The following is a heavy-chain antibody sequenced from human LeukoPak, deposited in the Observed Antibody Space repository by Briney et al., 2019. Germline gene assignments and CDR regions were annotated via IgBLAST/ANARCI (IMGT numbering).Heavy chain of an antibody. J-gene: IGHJ6*03. V-gene: IGHV3-23*01. CDR3: ARDPPYGGYYYYYFMDV. D-gene: IGHD4/OR15-4a*01. Sequence: PGGSLRLSCAASGFTFSTYAMSWVHQAPGKGLEWVSSVSGSGATTDYADSVKGRFTISRDNSKNTLYLQMTSLRAEDTAIYYCARDPPYGGYYYYYFMDVWGKGTTVTVSS. CDR1: GFTFSTYA. CDR2: VSGSGATT.